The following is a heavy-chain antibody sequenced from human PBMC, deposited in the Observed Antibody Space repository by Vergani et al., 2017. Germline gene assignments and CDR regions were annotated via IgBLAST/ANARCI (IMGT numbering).Heavy chain of an antibody. J-gene: IGHJ6*02. D-gene: IGHD2-15*01. CDR3: TRTGGDCSVGSCAYYYYYCMDG. Sequence: EVQLVESGGGLVQPGGSLKLSCAASGFTFSGSAMHWVRQASGKGLEWVGRIRSKANSYATAYAASVKGRFTISRDDSKNTAYLQMNRLKTEDTAVYYCTRTGGDCSVGSCAYYYYYCMDGWGQGTTVTVSS. CDR1: GFTFSGSA. V-gene: IGHV3-73*01. CDR2: IRSKANSYAT.